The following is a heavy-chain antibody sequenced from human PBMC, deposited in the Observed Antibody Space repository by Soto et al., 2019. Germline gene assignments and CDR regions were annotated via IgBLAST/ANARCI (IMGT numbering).Heavy chain of an antibody. D-gene: IGHD3-22*01. CDR3: AKFLRITMIVVVTPDAFDI. Sequence: GGSLRLSCAASGFTFSSYAMSWVRQAPGKGLEWVSAISGSGSTTYYSDSVKGRFTISRDNSKNTLYLQMNSLRAEDTAVYYCAKFLRITMIVVVTPDAFDIWCQGTMVTVSS. CDR1: GFTFSSYA. J-gene: IGHJ3*02. CDR2: ISGSGSTT. V-gene: IGHV3-23*01.